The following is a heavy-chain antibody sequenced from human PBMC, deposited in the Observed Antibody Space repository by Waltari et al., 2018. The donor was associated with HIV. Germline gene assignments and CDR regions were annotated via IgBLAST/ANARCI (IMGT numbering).Heavy chain of an antibody. J-gene: IGHJ3*02. CDR1: GGSISSSSYY. Sequence: QLQLQESGPGLVKPSETLSLTCTVSGGSISSSSYYWGWIRQPPGKGLEWIGSLYYSGSTYHNPSLKSRVTISVETSKNQFSLKRSSVTAADTAVYYCARGREGYYDSSGYYYDAVDIWGQGTMVTVSS. V-gene: IGHV4-39*07. D-gene: IGHD3-22*01. CDR3: ARGREGYYDSSGYYYDAVDI. CDR2: LYYSGST.